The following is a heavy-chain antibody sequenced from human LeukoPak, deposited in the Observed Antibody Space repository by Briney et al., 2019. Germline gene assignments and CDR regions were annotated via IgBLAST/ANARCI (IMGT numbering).Heavy chain of an antibody. J-gene: IGHJ6*03. CDR1: GGSFSGYY. CDR2: INHSGST. Sequence: SETLSLTCAVYGGSFSGYYWSWIRQPPGKGLEWIGEINHSGSTNYNPSLKSRVTISVDTSKNQFSLKLSSVTAADTAVYYCARIARGTASYYYYYMDVWGKGTTVTVSS. V-gene: IGHV4-34*01. D-gene: IGHD2-21*02. CDR3: ARIARGTASYYYYYMDV.